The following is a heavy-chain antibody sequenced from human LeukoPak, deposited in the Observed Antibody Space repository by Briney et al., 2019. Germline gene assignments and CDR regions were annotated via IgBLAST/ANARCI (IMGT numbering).Heavy chain of an antibody. Sequence: TSETLSLTCSVSGGSISSYYWSWIRQPPGKGLEWIGEINHSGSTNYNPSLKSRVTISVDSSKNQFSLKLSSVTAADTAVYYCARGLPPEYFQHWGQGTLVTVSS. CDR1: GGSISSYY. CDR3: ARGLPPEYFQH. CDR2: INHSGST. J-gene: IGHJ1*01. V-gene: IGHV4-34*01.